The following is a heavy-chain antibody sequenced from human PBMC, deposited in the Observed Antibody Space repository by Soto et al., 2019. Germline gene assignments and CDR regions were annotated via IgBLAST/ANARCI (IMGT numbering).Heavy chain of an antibody. D-gene: IGHD3-9*01. CDR1: GFTFSSYW. J-gene: IGHJ5*02. CDR3: ARDRELDWAHSPFDP. Sequence: EVQLVESGGGLVQPGGSLRLSCAASGFTFSSYWMSWVRQAPGKGLEWVANIKQDGSEKYYVDSVKGRFTISRDNAKNSLYLQMNSLRAEDTAVYYCARDRELDWAHSPFDPWGQGTLVTVSS. V-gene: IGHV3-7*03. CDR2: IKQDGSEK.